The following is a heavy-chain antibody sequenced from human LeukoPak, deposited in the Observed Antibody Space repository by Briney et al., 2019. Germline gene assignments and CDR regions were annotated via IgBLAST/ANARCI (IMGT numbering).Heavy chain of an antibody. J-gene: IGHJ4*02. Sequence: SETLSLTCTVSGDSISSTTYYWGWIRQPPGTGLEWIGSIYYSGNTYYNPSLKSRVTISVDTSKNQFSLKLSSVTAADTAVYYCAKMLWFGEPSFDYWGQGTLVTVSS. D-gene: IGHD3-10*01. CDR1: GDSISSTTYY. V-gene: IGHV4-39*07. CDR2: IYYSGNT. CDR3: AKMLWFGEPSFDY.